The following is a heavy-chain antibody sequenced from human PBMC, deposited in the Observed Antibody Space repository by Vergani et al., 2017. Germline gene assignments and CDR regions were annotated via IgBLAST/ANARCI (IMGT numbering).Heavy chain of an antibody. V-gene: IGHV4-59*02. CDR2: IYHSGGT. D-gene: IGHD2-21*01. CDR1: GASVNSYY. Sequence: QVKLQESGPGLVKPSETLSLTCTVSGASVNSYYWSWIRQTPGTGLEWIGFIYHSGGTSYSPSLKSRVTISLDTSKNQFSLNVASVTAADTAMYYCASTFCGGECYYYHWGQGTLVTVSS. CDR3: ASTFCGGECYYYH. J-gene: IGHJ4*02.